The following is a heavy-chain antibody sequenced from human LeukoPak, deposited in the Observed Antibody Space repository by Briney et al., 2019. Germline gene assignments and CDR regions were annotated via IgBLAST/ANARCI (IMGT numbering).Heavy chain of an antibody. CDR3: ARALYCSGGSCNIDY. D-gene: IGHD2-15*01. CDR2: IYYSGST. CDR1: GGSISSYY. V-gene: IGHV4-59*01. J-gene: IGHJ4*02. Sequence: SKTLSLTCTVSGGSISSYYWSWIRQPPGKGLEWIGYIYYSGSTNYNPSLKSRVTISVDTSKNQFSLKLSSVTAADTAVYCCARALYCSGGSCNIDYWGQGTLVTVSS.